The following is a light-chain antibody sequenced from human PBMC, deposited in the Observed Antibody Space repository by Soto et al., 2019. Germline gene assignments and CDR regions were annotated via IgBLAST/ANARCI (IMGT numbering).Light chain of an antibody. V-gene: IGLV1-51*01. Sequence: QSVLTQAPSVSAAPGQKVTISCSASSSNIGNYYISWYQQLPGTVPKLLLYDSDKRPSGIPDRFSGSKSGSSATLGITGLQTGDEADYYCATWVSSLSVVVFGGGTKVTVL. J-gene: IGLJ2*01. CDR1: SSNIGNYY. CDR2: DSD. CDR3: ATWVSSLSVVV.